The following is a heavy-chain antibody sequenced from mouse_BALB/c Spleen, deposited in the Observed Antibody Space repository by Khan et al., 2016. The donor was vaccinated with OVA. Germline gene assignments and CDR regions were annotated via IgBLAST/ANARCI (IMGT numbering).Heavy chain of an antibody. J-gene: IGHJ3*02. CDR2: ISNSGST. CDR1: GYSITSDYA. Sequence: EVQLQESGPGLVKPSQSLTLTCTVTGYSITSDYAWNWIRQFPGNRLEWMGYISNSGSTSYTPSLKSWTTITRDTSKNQFFLQLNSVTAEDTATYYCARGRGYWGQGTLVTVSA. V-gene: IGHV3-2*02. CDR3: ARGRGY. D-gene: IGHD3-3*01.